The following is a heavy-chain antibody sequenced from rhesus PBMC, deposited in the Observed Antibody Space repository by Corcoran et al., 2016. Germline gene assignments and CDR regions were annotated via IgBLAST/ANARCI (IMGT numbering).Heavy chain of an antibody. D-gene: IGHD3-3*01. CDR3: ARVYYNFWSGLEF. J-gene: IGHJ1*01. V-gene: IGHV1-198*02. Sequence: QVQLVQSGAEVKKPGASVKVSCKASGFTFGSYAFSWVRQAPGQGLEWMVVLIHFVSITNYAGKFQGRVTITADTSTSTAYMELSSLRSEDTAVYYCARVYYNFWSGLEFWGQGALVTVSS. CDR2: LIHFVSIT. CDR1: GFTFGSYA.